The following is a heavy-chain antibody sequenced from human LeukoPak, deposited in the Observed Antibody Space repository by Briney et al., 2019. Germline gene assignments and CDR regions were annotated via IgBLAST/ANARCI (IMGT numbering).Heavy chain of an antibody. Sequence: ASVKVSCKASGYTFTTYYMHWVRQAPGQGLEWMGIINPSGGSTSYAQKFQGRVTMTRDMSTSTVYMELSSLRSEATAVYYCARASIAARPALGSYMDVWGKGTTVTVSS. J-gene: IGHJ6*03. D-gene: IGHD6-6*01. CDR2: INPSGGST. CDR3: ARASIAARPALGSYMDV. CDR1: GYTFTTYY. V-gene: IGHV1-46*01.